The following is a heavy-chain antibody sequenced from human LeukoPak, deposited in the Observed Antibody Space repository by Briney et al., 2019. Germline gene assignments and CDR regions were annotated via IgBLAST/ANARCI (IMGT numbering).Heavy chain of an antibody. Sequence: GGSLRLSCAASGFTFSNHGMHWVRQAPGKGLEWVAFIRYDGSNKYYADSVKGRFTISRDNSKNTLYLQMNSLRAEDTAVYYCATREEWNIVVVPAAPSVYMDVWGKGTTVTVSS. CDR1: GFTFSNHG. D-gene: IGHD2-2*01. V-gene: IGHV3-30*02. CDR2: IRYDGSNK. CDR3: ATREEWNIVVVPAAPSVYMDV. J-gene: IGHJ6*03.